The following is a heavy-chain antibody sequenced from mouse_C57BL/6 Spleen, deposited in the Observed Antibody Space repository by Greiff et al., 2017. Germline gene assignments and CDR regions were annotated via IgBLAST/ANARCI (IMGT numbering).Heavy chain of an antibody. CDR2: IYPGDGDT. Sequence: VQLQQSGPELVKPGASVKISCKASGYAFSSSWMNWVKQRPGKGLEWIGRIYPGDGDTNYNGTFKGKATLTADKSSSTAYMQLSSLTSEDSAVYFCAKEFPRCFDYWGQGTTLTVSS. V-gene: IGHV1-82*01. CDR1: GYAFSSSW. J-gene: IGHJ2*01. CDR3: AKEFPRCFDY.